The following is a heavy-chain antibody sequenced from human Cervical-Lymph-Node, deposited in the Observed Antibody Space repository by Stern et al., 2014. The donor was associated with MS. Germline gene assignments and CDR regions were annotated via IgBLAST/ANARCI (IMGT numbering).Heavy chain of an antibody. CDR2: IDPNGGTT. CDR1: GYTLTSYS. CDR3: ARGDHYYSYGLDV. V-gene: IGHV1-46*03. J-gene: IGHJ6*02. Sequence: QVKLGQSGAEVKKPGASVKVSCEASGYTLTSYSMHWVRQAPGQGLEWLGVIDPNGGTTRYAQKFQGRVSMTSDTSTTTVSIEVSGLTSADTAVYYCARGDHYYSYGLDVWGQGTTVTVSS.